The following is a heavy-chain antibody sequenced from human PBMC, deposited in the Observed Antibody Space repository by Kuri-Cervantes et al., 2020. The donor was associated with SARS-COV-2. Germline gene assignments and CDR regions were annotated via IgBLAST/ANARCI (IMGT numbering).Heavy chain of an antibody. CDR3: ARHVAYYDILTAYYDAFDI. Sequence: SETLSLTCAVSGYSIGSGYYWGWIRQPPGKGLEWIGSIYHSGSTYYNPSLKSRVTISVDTSKNQFSLKLSSVTAADTAVYYCARHVAYYDILTAYYDAFDIWGQGTMVTVSS. V-gene: IGHV4-38-2*01. CDR1: GYSIGSGYY. CDR2: IYHSGST. J-gene: IGHJ3*02. D-gene: IGHD3-9*01.